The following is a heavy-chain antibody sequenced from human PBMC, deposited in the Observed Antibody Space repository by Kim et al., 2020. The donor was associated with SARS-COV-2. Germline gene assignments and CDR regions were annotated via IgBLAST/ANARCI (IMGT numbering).Heavy chain of an antibody. CDR3: APDPSYYYYYYGMDV. J-gene: IGHJ6*02. CDR1: GFTFSSYA. CDR2: ISGSGGST. Sequence: GGSLRLSCAASGFTFSSYAMSWVRQAPGKGLEWVSAISGSGGSTYYADSVKGRFTISRDNSKNTLYLQMNSLRAEDTAVYYCAPDPSYYYYYYGMDVWGQGTTGTVSS. V-gene: IGHV3-23*01.